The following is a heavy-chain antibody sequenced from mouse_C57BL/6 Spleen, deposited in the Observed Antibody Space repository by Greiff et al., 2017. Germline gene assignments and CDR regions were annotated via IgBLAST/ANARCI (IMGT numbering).Heavy chain of an antibody. V-gene: IGHV1-22*01. CDR2: INPNNGGN. J-gene: IGHJ4*01. CDR3: ARSRHYYGSSPYAMDY. D-gene: IGHD1-1*01. Sequence: EVQRVESGPELVKPGASVKMSCKASGYTFTDYNMHWVQQSHGKSLEWIGYINPNNGGNSYNQKFKGKATLTVNKSSSTAYMGLRSLTSEDSAVYYCARSRHYYGSSPYAMDYWGQGTSVTVSS. CDR1: GYTFTDYN.